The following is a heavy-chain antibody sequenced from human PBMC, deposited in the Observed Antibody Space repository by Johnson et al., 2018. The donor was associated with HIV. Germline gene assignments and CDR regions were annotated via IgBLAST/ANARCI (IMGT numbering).Heavy chain of an antibody. J-gene: IGHJ3*02. CDR1: GFTFSYAW. Sequence: VQLVESGGGLVKPGGSLILSCVGSGFTFSYAWMTWVRQAPGQGLAWVGRIQSEIDGGTTDYAAHVKGRFTISSDDSKTTLYLQMNSLTTEDTAVYYCTTAIVIDAFDIWGQGTMVTVSS. D-gene: IGHD3-16*02. CDR3: TTAIVIDAFDI. V-gene: IGHV3-15*01. CDR2: IQSEIDGGTT.